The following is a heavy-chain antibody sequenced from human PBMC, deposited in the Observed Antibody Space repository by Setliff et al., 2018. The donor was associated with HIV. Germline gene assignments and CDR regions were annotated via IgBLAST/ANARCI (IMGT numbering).Heavy chain of an antibody. CDR3: TPPPGTY. J-gene: IGHJ4*02. Sequence: GGSLRLSCAASGFTFTNAWMSWVRQAPGKGLEWVGRIKSKTDGETEDYAAPVKGRFTISRDDSRSTLYLQMNSLITEDTALYYCTPPPGTYWGQGTLVTVSS. D-gene: IGHD1-1*01. CDR2: IKSKTDGETE. V-gene: IGHV3-15*01. CDR1: GFTFTNAW.